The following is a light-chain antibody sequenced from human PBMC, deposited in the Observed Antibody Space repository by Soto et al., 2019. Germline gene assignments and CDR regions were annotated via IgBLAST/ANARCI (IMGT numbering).Light chain of an antibody. Sequence: DIQMTQSPSTLSASVGDRVTITCRASQSISSWLAWYQKKPGKAPKLLIYKASSLETGVPSRFSGSGSGTEFTLTISSLQPDDFATYYCQQYNSAWTFGQGTKVEIK. CDR1: QSISSW. CDR2: KAS. J-gene: IGKJ1*01. CDR3: QQYNSAWT. V-gene: IGKV1-5*03.